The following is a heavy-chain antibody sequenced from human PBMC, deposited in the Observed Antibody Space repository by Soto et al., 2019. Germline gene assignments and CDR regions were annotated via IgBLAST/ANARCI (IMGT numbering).Heavy chain of an antibody. D-gene: IGHD2-2*01. Sequence: SETLFLTWTVSGGSISSYYWSWIRTPTGKGLEWIGYIYYSGSTNYNPSLKSRVTISVDTSKNQFSLKLSSVTAADTAVYYCARLGYCSSTSCYSGWFDPWGQGTLVTVSS. J-gene: IGHJ5*02. CDR2: IYYSGST. V-gene: IGHV4-59*08. CDR3: ARLGYCSSTSCYSGWFDP. CDR1: GGSISSYY.